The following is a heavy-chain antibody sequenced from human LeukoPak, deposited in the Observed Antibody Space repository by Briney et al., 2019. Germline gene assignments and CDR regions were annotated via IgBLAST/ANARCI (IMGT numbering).Heavy chain of an antibody. CDR1: GYTFTGYY. V-gene: IGHV1-2*06. Sequence: GASVKVSCKASGYTFTGYYMHWVRQAPGQGLEWMQRINPNSGGTNYADTFQGRVTMTRDTSISTAYMEWSRLSADDTAVYYCALRGGGSYPLVYFDYWGEGTLVNVSS. CDR3: ALRGGGSYPLVYFDY. CDR2: INPNSGGT. J-gene: IGHJ4*02. D-gene: IGHD2-15*01.